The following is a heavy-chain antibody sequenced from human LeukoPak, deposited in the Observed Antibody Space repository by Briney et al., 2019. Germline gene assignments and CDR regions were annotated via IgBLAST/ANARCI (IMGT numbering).Heavy chain of an antibody. Sequence: PGGSLRLSCAASGFTFSSYGIHWVRQAPGKGLEWVAVIWSDGSDKFYADSVTGRFIISRDNTKNTLYLQMNSLTAEDTAVYYCARDDYITSSLDYWGQGTLVTVSS. J-gene: IGHJ4*02. V-gene: IGHV3-33*01. CDR1: GFTFSSYG. D-gene: IGHD1-20*01. CDR2: IWSDGSDK. CDR3: ARDDYITSSLDY.